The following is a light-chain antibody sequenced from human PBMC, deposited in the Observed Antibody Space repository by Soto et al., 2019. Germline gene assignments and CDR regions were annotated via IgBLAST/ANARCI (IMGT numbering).Light chain of an antibody. CDR3: QQRYNWPIT. V-gene: IGKV3-11*01. CDR2: ADA. Sequence: EIVFTQAPATLAVSPGDPASLSGGASQSVRGYIGGSQQKPGQAPRRLIYADANRATGIPARFSGSGSGTDFTLTISSLEPEDFSVYYCQQRYNWPITFGQGTRLE. J-gene: IGKJ5*01. CDR1: QSVRGY.